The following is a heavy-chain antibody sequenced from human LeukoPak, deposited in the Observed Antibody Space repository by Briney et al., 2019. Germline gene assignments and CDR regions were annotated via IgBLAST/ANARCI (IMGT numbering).Heavy chain of an antibody. CDR1: GFTSRSYW. CDR2: IKGDGGEK. V-gene: IGHV3-7*01. D-gene: IGHD4-23*01. J-gene: IGHJ4*02. CDR3: LRASRWGADY. Sequence: GGSLRLSCAGSGFTSRSYWMNWVRQAPGKGLEWVANIKGDGGEKYADSVEGRFTISRDNAKNSVYLQMNSLRVEDTAVYYRLRASRWGADYWGQGTLVTVSS.